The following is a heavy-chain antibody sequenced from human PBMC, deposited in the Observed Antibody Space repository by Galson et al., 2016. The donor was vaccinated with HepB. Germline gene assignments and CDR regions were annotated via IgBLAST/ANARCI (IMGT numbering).Heavy chain of an antibody. CDR2: IDWDDDK. Sequence: PALVKPTQTLTLTCTFSGFSLTTSGVGVNWIRQPPGKALEWLARIDWDDDKFYNTSLRTRLTISKDTSKNQVVLTMINMDPVDTATYYCDRTGTYCGGDCYYYFDYWGQGTLVTVSS. J-gene: IGHJ4*02. CDR3: DRTGTYCGGDCYYYFDY. D-gene: IGHD2-21*02. CDR1: GFSLTTSGVG. V-gene: IGHV2-70*04.